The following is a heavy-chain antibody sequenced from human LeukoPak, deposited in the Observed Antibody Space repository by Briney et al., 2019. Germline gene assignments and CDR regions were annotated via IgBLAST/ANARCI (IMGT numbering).Heavy chain of an antibody. D-gene: IGHD6-13*01. CDR3: ASLDTSSSWYAEYFQH. CDR2: IYHSGST. Sequence: RPSETLSLTCDVSGGSVSSSNWWSWVRQPPGKGLEWIGEIYHSGSTNYNPSLKSRVTISVDKSKNQFSLKLSSVTAADTAVYYCASLDTSSSWYAEYFQHWGQGTLVTVSS. V-gene: IGHV4-4*02. CDR1: GGSVSSSNW. J-gene: IGHJ1*01.